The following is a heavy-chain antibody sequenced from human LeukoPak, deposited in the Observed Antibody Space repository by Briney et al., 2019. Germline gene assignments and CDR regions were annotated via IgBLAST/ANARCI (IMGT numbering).Heavy chain of an antibody. D-gene: IGHD1-1*01. V-gene: IGHV4-34*01. Sequence: SETLSLTCAVYGGSFSGYYWSWIRQPPGKGLEWIGEINHSGSTNYNPSLKSRFTRSVDTSKNQFSLKLRSVTAADTAVYYCERGTIAFLYNWNARTPKTTHWFDPWGQGTLVTVSS. CDR2: INHSGST. J-gene: IGHJ5*02. CDR1: GGSFSGYY. CDR3: ERGTIAFLYNWNARTPKTTHWFDP.